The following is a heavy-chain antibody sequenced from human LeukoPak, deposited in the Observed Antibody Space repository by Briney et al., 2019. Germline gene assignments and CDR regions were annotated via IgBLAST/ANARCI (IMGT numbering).Heavy chain of an antibody. Sequence: GGSLRLSCAASGFTFSSYGMHWVRQAPGKGLEWVAVISYDGSNKYYADSVKGRFTISRDNFKNTLYLQMNSLRAEDTAVYYCAKDKYCSSTSRCTSYFDYWGQGTLVTVSS. CDR1: GFTFSSYG. CDR3: AKDKYCSSTSRCTSYFDY. D-gene: IGHD2-2*01. V-gene: IGHV3-30*18. CDR2: ISYDGSNK. J-gene: IGHJ4*02.